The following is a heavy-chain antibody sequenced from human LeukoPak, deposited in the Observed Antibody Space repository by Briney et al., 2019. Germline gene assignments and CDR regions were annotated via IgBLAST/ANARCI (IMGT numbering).Heavy chain of an antibody. V-gene: IGHV4-31*03. J-gene: IGHJ5*02. CDR2: ISYSGST. CDR1: GGSITSGSYY. CDR3: AREEWFDP. Sequence: SETLSLTYTVSGGSITSGSYYWNWIRQHPGKGLEWTGYISYSGSTYYNPSLKSRVTISVDTSKNQFSLKLSSVTAADTAVYYCAREEWFDPWGQGTLVTVSS.